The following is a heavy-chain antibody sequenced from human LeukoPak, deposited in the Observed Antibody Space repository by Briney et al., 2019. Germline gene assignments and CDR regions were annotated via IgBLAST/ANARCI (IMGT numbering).Heavy chain of an antibody. Sequence: SETLSLTCTVSGYSISSGYYWGWIRRPPGKGLEWIGSIYHSGSTYYNPSLKSRVTISVDTSKNQFSLKLSSVTAADTAVYYCARDRRITMVRGVYYFDYWGQGTLVTVSS. CDR2: IYHSGST. CDR1: GYSISSGYY. J-gene: IGHJ4*02. V-gene: IGHV4-38-2*02. D-gene: IGHD3-10*01. CDR3: ARDRRITMVRGVYYFDY.